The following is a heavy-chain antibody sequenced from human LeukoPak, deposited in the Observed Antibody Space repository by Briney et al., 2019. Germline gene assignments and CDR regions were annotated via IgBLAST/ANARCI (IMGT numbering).Heavy chain of an antibody. CDR3: AREGDTSPGLDY. J-gene: IGHJ4*02. V-gene: IGHV3-7*01. CDR1: GFSLSRYW. Sequence: PGGSLRLPCTASGFSLSRYWMSWVRQAPGKGLEWVANIRQDGDEKHYVDSVKGRLTISRDNAKNSVCLQMTSLRAEDTAVYFCAREGDTSPGLDYWGQGALVTVSS. CDR2: IRQDGDEK.